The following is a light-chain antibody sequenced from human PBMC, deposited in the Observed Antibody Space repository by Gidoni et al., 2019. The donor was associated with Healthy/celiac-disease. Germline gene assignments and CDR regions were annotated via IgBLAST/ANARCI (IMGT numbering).Light chain of an antibody. Sequence: EVVMTQSPATLSVSPGERATLSCRASQSVSSNLAWYQQKPGQAPRLLIYGASTRATDIPARFSGSGSGTEFTLIISSLQSEDFAVYYCQQYNNWGTFGQGTKXEI. J-gene: IGKJ1*01. CDR3: QQYNNWGT. V-gene: IGKV3-15*01. CDR2: GAS. CDR1: QSVSSN.